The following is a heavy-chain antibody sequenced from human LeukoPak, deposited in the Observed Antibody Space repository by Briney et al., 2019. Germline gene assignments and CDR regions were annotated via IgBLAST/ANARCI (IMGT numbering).Heavy chain of an antibody. D-gene: IGHD3-10*01. CDR3: AKEGYYGSGSFPDY. J-gene: IGHJ4*02. V-gene: IGHV3-30*18. Sequence: PGRSMRLSCAASGFTFSSYGMHWDRQAPGKGLEWVGVISYDGSNEEYADSVKGRFTISRDNSKNTLDLLMNSLRAEDTAVYYCAKEGYYGSGSFPDYWGQGTLVTVSS. CDR2: ISYDGSNE. CDR1: GFTFSSYG.